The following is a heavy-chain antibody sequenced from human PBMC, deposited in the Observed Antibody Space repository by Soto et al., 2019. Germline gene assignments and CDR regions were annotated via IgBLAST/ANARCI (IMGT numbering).Heavy chain of an antibody. CDR2: INHSGST. V-gene: IGHV4-34*01. D-gene: IGHD6-13*01. Sequence: SETLSLTCAVYGGSFSGYYWSWIRQPPGKGLEWIGEINHSGSTNYNPSLKSRVTISVDTSKNQFSLKLSSVTAADTAVYYCASFYSSSWYYFDYWGQGTLVTVSS. J-gene: IGHJ4*02. CDR1: GGSFSGYY. CDR3: ASFYSSSWYYFDY.